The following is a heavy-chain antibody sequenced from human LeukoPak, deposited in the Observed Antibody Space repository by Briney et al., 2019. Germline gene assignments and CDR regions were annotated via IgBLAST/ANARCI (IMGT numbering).Heavy chain of an antibody. CDR2: ANPNSGYT. CDR3: ARGNRLYSSSWSSLPFDI. CDR1: GYTFTNYD. J-gene: IGHJ3*02. V-gene: IGHV1-8*01. Sequence: ASVKVSCKASGYTFTNYDINWVRQATGQGLEWMGWANPNSGYTVYAQKFQGRVTMTRSTSINTAYLELGSLRSEDTALYYCARGNRLYSSSWSSLPFDIWGQGTMVTVSS. D-gene: IGHD6-13*01.